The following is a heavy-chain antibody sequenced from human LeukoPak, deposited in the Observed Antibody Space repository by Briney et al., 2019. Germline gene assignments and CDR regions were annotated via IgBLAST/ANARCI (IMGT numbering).Heavy chain of an antibody. V-gene: IGHV3-53*01. CDR3: ARDAPQVPAAGVLAS. J-gene: IGHJ5*02. Sequence: GGSLRLSCAASGFTVSDNYMSWVRQAPGKGLEWVSVMYSRGDTYYANSVKGRFTFSRDISKNTLYLQMNGLRNGDTAMYYCARDAPQVPAAGVLASWGQGTLVIVSS. CDR2: MYSRGDT. D-gene: IGHD6-13*01. CDR1: GFTVSDNY.